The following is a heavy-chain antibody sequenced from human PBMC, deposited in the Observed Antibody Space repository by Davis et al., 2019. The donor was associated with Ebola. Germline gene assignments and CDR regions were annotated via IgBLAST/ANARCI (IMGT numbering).Heavy chain of an antibody. J-gene: IGHJ4*02. V-gene: IGHV3-74*01. CDR3: ASGPTTVALDY. CDR2: INSDGSST. D-gene: IGHD4-23*01. CDR1: GFTFSSYW. Sequence: HTGGSLRLSCAASGFTFSSYWMHWFRQTPGKGLVWVSRINSDGSSTSYADSVKGRFTISRDNAKNTLYLQMGSLRAEDMAVYYCASGPTTVALDYWGQGTQVTVSS.